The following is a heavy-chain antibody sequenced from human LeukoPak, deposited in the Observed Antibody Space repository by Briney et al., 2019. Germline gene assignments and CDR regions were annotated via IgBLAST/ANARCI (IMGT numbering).Heavy chain of an antibody. D-gene: IGHD3-10*01. Sequence: SETLSLTCTVSGGSINNSSYYWGWIRQPPEKGLEWIGSILYSGSTYYNPSLKSRVTISVDTSKNQFSLKVSSATAADTAVYYCARQPDYYASGTYPGVFDYWGQGTLVTVSS. CDR3: ARQPDYYASGTYPGVFDY. V-gene: IGHV4-39*01. CDR1: GGSINNSSYY. CDR2: ILYSGST. J-gene: IGHJ4*02.